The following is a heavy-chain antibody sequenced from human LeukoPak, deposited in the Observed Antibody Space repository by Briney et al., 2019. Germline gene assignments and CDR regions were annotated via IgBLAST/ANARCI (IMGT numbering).Heavy chain of an antibody. Sequence: PSETLSLTCTVSGGSISSYYWSWIRQPPGKGLEWIGYIYYSGSTYYNPSLKSRVTISVDTSKNQFSLKLSSVTAADTAVYYCARGRGSGYPDYWGQGTLVTVSS. CDR3: ARGRGSGYPDY. CDR2: IYYSGST. CDR1: GGSISSYY. J-gene: IGHJ4*02. V-gene: IGHV4-59*12. D-gene: IGHD3-22*01.